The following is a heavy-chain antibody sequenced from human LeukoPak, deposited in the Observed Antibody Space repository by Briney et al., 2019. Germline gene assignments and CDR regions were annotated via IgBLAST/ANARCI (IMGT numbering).Heavy chain of an antibody. CDR2: ITHDGNTA. V-gene: IGHV3-30-3*01. D-gene: IGHD3-10*01. CDR1: GFIFNENG. CDR3: VKDDNHYGSIENDH. Sequence: GGSLRLSCAASGFIFNENGMHWVRQAPGKGVEWVATITHDGNTAYYADSVKGRLTISRDSYKNTVSMQMNSLRPEVTALHHCVKDDNHYGSIENDHCGQGNLVTVSS. J-gene: IGHJ5*02.